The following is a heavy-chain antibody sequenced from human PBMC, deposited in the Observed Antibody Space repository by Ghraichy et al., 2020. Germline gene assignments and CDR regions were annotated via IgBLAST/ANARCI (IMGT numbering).Heavy chain of an antibody. Sequence: LSLTCAASGFTFSSYWMSWVRQAPGKGLEWVANIKRDGSEKYYVDSVKGRFTVSRDNAKNSLYLQMNSLRAEDTAVYYCARDHKSMGGLIWGQGTMVTVSS. J-gene: IGHJ3*02. D-gene: IGHD2/OR15-2a*01. V-gene: IGHV3-7*01. CDR2: IKRDGSEK. CDR3: ARDHKSMGGLI. CDR1: GFTFSSYW.